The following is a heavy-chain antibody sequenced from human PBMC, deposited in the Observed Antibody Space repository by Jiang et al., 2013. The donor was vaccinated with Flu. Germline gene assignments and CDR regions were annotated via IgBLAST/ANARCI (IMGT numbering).Heavy chain of an antibody. CDR3: AREGLWDGKVVTDL. D-gene: IGHD2-21*02. CDR2: INSNTGNP. V-gene: IGHV7-4-1*02. Sequence: LGQGLEWMGWINSNTGNPTYAPGLTGRFVFSLDTSLSTTFLQINNLQTEDTAIYFCAREGLWDGKVVTDLWGQGTLVRVSS. J-gene: IGHJ5*02.